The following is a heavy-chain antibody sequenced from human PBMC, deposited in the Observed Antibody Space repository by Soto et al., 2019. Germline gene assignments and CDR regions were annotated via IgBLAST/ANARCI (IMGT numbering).Heavy chain of an antibody. V-gene: IGHV3-30*18. CDR2: VSYDGSNK. CDR3: AKGELINPQLFEF. CDR1: GFTLSHYD. Sequence: QVQLVESGGGVVKPGRSLRLSCVASGFTLSHYDMNWVRQAPGKGLEWGAVVSYDGSNKYYGDSVRGRFTISRDNSKNTLYLQMNSLRAEDTAVYYCAKGELINPQLFEFWGQGALVTVSS. J-gene: IGHJ4*02. D-gene: IGHD1-26*01.